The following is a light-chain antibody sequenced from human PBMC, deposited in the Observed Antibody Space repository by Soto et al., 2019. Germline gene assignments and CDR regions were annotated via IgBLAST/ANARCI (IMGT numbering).Light chain of an antibody. CDR3: QHYCSTPYT. CDR2: GAA. J-gene: IGKJ2*01. V-gene: IGKV3-20*01. CDR1: QSVSSSY. Sequence: EIVLTQSPGTLSLSPGDRVTLSCRASQSVSSSYLAWYKQQPVQAPKLLIYGAANRATGIPDRFSGSGSGTNSTLAISRLEPEDCAGYYGQHYCSTPYTFGQGTKLEIK.